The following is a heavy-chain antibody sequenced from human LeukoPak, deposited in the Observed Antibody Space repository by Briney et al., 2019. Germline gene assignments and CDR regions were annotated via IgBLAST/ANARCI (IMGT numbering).Heavy chain of an antibody. J-gene: IGHJ5*02. D-gene: IGHD6-13*01. Sequence: ASAKVSCKASGYTFTGYYMHWVRQAPGQGLEWMGWINPNKIGTNYAQKFQGRVTMTGDTSISTAYMELSRLTSDDTAVYYCARGPIAVVGTGWFDPWGQGTLVTVSS. CDR2: INPNKIGT. V-gene: IGHV1-2*02. CDR3: ARGPIAVVGTGWFDP. CDR1: GYTFTGYY.